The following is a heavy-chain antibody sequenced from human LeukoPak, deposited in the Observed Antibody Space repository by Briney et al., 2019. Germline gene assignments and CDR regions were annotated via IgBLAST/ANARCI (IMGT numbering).Heavy chain of an antibody. J-gene: IGHJ4*02. CDR2: ISGSGGTT. CDR3: ARGSSGPAESYFDY. D-gene: IGHD6-25*01. CDR1: GFPFSSFA. V-gene: IGHV3-23*01. Sequence: GGSLRLSCVPSGFPFSSFAMTWVRQAPGKGLEWVSSISGSGGTTYYADSVKGRFTISRDNAKNSLYLQMNSLRVEDTAVYYCARGSSGPAESYFDYWGQGSLVTVSS.